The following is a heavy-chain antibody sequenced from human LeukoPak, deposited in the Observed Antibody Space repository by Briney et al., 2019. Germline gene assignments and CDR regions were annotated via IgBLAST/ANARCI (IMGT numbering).Heavy chain of an antibody. V-gene: IGHV1-18*01. CDR3: ARGVMITFGGVIVPYYFDY. Sequence: GASVKVSCKASNYTFISYGISWVRQAPGQGLEWMGWISAYNGNTNYAQKLQGRVTMTTDTSTSTAYMELRSLRSDDTAVYYCARGVMITFGGVIVPYYFDYWGQGTLVTVSA. D-gene: IGHD3-16*02. J-gene: IGHJ4*02. CDR1: NYTFISYG. CDR2: ISAYNGNT.